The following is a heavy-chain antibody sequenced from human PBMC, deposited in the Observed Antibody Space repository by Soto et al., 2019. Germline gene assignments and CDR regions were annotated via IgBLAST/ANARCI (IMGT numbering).Heavy chain of an antibody. CDR2: IYYSGSA. CDR3: ARGVGFGYYYYHMDL. D-gene: IGHD3-10*01. Sequence: SETLSLICTVSGGSVSNISDYWSWVRQPPGKGLEWIGYIYYSGSADYNPSLGSRVTISLDTSKNQFSLKLSSVTTADTAVYYCARGVGFGYYYYHMDLWGQGTTVTVSS. CDR1: GGSVSNISDY. J-gene: IGHJ6*02. V-gene: IGHV4-61*01.